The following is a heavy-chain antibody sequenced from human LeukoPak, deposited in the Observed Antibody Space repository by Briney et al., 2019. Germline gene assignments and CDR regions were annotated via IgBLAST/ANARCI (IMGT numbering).Heavy chain of an antibody. V-gene: IGHV2-70*01. CDR3: ARIGCCGTREWRFDP. J-gene: IGHJ5*02. Sequence: SGPALVKPTQTLTLTCTFSGFTLSTSGMCVSCIRHPPWKALESLAPIEWDDDKYYNTSLKTSLTISKVTSKSQVVLTMTNMDPVGTAPYSCARIGCCGTREWRFDPWGQGTLVIVSS. CDR2: IEWDDDK. CDR1: GFTLSTSGMC. D-gene: IGHD2-21*01.